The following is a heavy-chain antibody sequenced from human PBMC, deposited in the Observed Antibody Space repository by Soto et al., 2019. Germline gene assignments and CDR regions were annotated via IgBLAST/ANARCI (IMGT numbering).Heavy chain of an antibody. V-gene: IGHV3-23*01. CDR3: AKSLKTATSFDY. Sequence: PGGSLRLSCAASGLTFSDYAMNWVRQAPGKGPEWVSHIATTGATYYADSVKGRFTISRDISKNTLFLQMNSLRADDTAVYYCAKSLKTATSFDYWGQGTLVTVSS. CDR1: GLTFSDYA. J-gene: IGHJ4*02. CDR2: IATTGAT.